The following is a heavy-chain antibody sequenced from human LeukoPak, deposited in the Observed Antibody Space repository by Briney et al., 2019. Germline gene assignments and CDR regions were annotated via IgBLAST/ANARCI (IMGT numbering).Heavy chain of an antibody. CDR2: IYYTGST. V-gene: IGHV4-59*01. D-gene: IGHD2-2*01. J-gene: IGHJ4*02. CDR1: NGSISFYY. CDR3: ARVYQSAEYYFDY. Sequence: SETLSLTCTVSNGSISFYYWSWIRQPPGKGLEWIGYIYYTGSTEYHPSLKSRVTISLDTSKNQFSLKLTSVTAADTAVYYCARVYQSAEYYFDYWGQGNLVSVSS.